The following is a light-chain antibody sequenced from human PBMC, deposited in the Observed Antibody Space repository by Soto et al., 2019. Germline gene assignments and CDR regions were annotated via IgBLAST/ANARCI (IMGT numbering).Light chain of an antibody. CDR1: QSISSW. V-gene: IGKV1-5*01. CDR3: QEYNNYPFT. J-gene: IGKJ3*01. Sequence: DIQRTQSPSTLSASVGDRVTITCRATQSISSWLAWYQQKQGKAPKLLIYDASTLESGVPSRFSGSGSGTEFTLTISSLQPDDFATYYCQEYNNYPFTFGPGTKVDI. CDR2: DAS.